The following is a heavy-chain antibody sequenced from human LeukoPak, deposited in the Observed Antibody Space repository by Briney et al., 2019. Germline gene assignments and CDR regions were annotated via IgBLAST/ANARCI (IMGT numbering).Heavy chain of an antibody. V-gene: IGHV1-2*02. CDR2: ISPNSGDT. CDR3: ARDRRVTEGYFDY. CDR1: GYTFNGYY. D-gene: IGHD2-21*02. J-gene: IGHJ4*02. Sequence: ASVKVSCKASGYTFNGYYMHWVRQAPGQGLEWMGWISPNSGDTHYTQKFQGRVTMTRDTSTTTAYMEMSRLRSDDTAVYYCARDRRVTEGYFDYWGQGTLVTVSS.